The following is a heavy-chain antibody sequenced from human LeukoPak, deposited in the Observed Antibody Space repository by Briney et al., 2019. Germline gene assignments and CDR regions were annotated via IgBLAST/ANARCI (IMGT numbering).Heavy chain of an antibody. CDR1: GGSISSGSYY. CDR3: AREYGD. Sequence: PSQTLSLTCTVSGGSISSGSYYWNWIRQPAGKGLEWIGLIYTSGSTNYNPSLKSRVTISLDTSKNQFSLKLSSVTAADTAVYYCAREYGDWGQGTLVTVSS. J-gene: IGHJ4*02. D-gene: IGHD4/OR15-4a*01. CDR2: IYTSGST. V-gene: IGHV4-61*02.